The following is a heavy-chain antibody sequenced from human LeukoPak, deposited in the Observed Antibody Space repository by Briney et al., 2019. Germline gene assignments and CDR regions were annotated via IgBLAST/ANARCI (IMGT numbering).Heavy chain of an antibody. V-gene: IGHV3-7*01. CDR3: ARESYCGGDCSDYYYYGMDV. J-gene: IGHJ6*02. Sequence: GGSLRLLCGASGLHLNRYWMSCLRPARGKALEGVANIKQYGSEKYYVDSVKGRFTISRDNAQNSLYLQMNSLRAEDTAVYYCARESYCGGDCSDYYYYGMDVWGQGTTVTVSS. CDR2: IKQYGSEK. CDR1: GLHLNRYW. D-gene: IGHD2-21*02.